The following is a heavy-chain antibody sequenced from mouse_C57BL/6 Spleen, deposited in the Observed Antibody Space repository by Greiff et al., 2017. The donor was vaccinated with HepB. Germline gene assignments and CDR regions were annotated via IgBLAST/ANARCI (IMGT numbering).Heavy chain of an antibody. D-gene: IGHD1-1*01. CDR3: ARYPPLTTVLDY. CDR1: GYTFTSYW. V-gene: IGHV1-50*01. J-gene: IGHJ2*01. Sequence: QVQLQQPGAELVKPGASVKLSCKASGYTFTSYWMQWVKQRPGQGLEWIGEIDPSDSYTNYNPKFKGKATLTVDTSSSTAYMQLSSLTSEDSAVYYCARYPPLTTVLDYWGKGTTLTVSS. CDR2: IDPSDSYT.